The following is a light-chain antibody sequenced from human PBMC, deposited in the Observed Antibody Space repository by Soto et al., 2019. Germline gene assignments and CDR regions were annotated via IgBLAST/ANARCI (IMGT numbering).Light chain of an antibody. Sequence: QSVLTQPPSASGTPGQRVTISCSGSSSNIGSNYVYWYQQLPGTAPKLLIYRNNQRPSGVPDRFSGSKSGTSASLAISGLRSEDEVDYYCAAWDDSLSGSWVFGGGTKLTVL. CDR3: AAWDDSLSGSWV. CDR2: RNN. CDR1: SSNIGSNY. J-gene: IGLJ3*02. V-gene: IGLV1-47*01.